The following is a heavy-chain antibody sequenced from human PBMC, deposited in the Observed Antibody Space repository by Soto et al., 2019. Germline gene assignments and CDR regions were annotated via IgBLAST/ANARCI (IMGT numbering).Heavy chain of an antibody. Sequence: GGSLRLSCAASGFTFSSYGMHWVRQAPGKGLEWVAVIWYDGSNKYYADSVKGRFTISRDNSKNTLYLQMNSLRAEDTAVYYCSRGQWLFSRRDCLDDWGQGTTVTVSS. J-gene: IGHJ4*02. CDR1: GFTFSSYG. CDR3: SRGQWLFSRRDCLDD. D-gene: IGHD6-19*01. CDR2: IWYDGSNK. V-gene: IGHV3-33*01.